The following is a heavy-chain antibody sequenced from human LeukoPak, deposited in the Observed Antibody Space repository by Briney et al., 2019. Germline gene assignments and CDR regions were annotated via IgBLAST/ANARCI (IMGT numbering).Heavy chain of an antibody. Sequence: GGSLRLSCAASGFTFSSYGMHWVRQAPGRGLEWVAVIWYDGSNKYYADSVKGRFTISRDNSKNTLYLQMNSLRAEDTAVYYCARDGVRGGFARGWTPYYFDYWGQGTLVTVSS. CDR1: GFTFSSYG. J-gene: IGHJ4*02. V-gene: IGHV3-33*01. D-gene: IGHD6-19*01. CDR3: ARDGVRGGFARGWTPYYFDY. CDR2: IWYDGSNK.